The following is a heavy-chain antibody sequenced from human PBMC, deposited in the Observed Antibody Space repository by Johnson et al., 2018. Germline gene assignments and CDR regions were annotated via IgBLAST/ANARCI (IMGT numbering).Heavy chain of an antibody. J-gene: IGHJ6*02. CDR2: IYYSGST. CDR3: ARDPFEGYYYCGMDV. CDR1: GGSISSYY. D-gene: IGHD3-9*01. V-gene: IGHV4-59*01. Sequence: QVQLQESGPGLVKXSETLALTCAVSGGSISSYYWSWIRQPPGKGLAWIGYIYYSGSTNSNPSLTSRVTMSVDTSKNPFSLNLSSVTSADTAVYYCARDPFEGYYYCGMDVWGQGTTVTVAS.